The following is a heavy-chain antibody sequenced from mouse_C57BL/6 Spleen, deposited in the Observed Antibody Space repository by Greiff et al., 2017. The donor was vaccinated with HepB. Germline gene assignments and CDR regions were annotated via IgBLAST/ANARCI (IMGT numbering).Heavy chain of an antibody. D-gene: IGHD1-1*01. Sequence: EVQVVESGGGLVKPGGSLKLSCAASGFTFSDYGMHWVRQAPEKGLEWVAYISSGSSTIYYADTVKGRFTISRDNAKNTLFLQRTSLRSEDTAMYYSARNVLRPYYYAMDYWGKGTSVTVSS. CDR3: ARNVLRPYYYAMDY. J-gene: IGHJ4*01. V-gene: IGHV5-17*01. CDR1: GFTFSDYG. CDR2: ISSGSSTI.